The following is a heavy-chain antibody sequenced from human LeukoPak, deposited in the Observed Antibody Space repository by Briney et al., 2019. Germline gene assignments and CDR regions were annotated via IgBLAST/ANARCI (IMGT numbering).Heavy chain of an antibody. J-gene: IGHJ4*02. CDR2: INHSGST. CDR3: ARSLRGLAAAGTFDY. Sequence: SETLSLTCTVSGYFISSGFYWGWIRQPPGKGLEWIGEINHSGSTNYNPSLKSRVTISVDTSKNQFSLKLSSVTAADTAVYYCARSLRGLAAAGTFDYWGQGTLVTVSS. D-gene: IGHD6-13*01. V-gene: IGHV4-38-2*02. CDR1: GYFISSGFY.